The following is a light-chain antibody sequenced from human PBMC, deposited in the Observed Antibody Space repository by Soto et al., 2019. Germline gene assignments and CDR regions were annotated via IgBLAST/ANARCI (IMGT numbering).Light chain of an antibody. CDR1: QSVSNNY. J-gene: IGKJ5*01. Sequence: EIVLTQSPGTLSLSPGERATLSCRASQSVSNNYLAWYQQKPGQAPRLLIYGASSRATGIPDRFSGSVSGTDFTLTLRRLEPEDFALYYCQQYGSSHRITFGQGTRLEIK. CDR3: QQYGSSHRIT. CDR2: GAS. V-gene: IGKV3-20*01.